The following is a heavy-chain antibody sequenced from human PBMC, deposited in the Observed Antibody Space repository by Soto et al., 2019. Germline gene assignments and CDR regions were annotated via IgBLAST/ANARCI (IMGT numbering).Heavy chain of an antibody. CDR1: GFTFSNAW. CDR3: ARVYKGVPPLYYYYGMDV. D-gene: IGHD3-10*01. CDR2: IKSKTDGGTT. Sequence: PGGSLRLSCAASGFTFSNAWINWVRQAPGKGLEWVGRIKSKTDGGTTDFAAPVKGRFAISRDNSKNTLYLQMNSLRAEDTAVYYCARVYKGVPPLYYYYGMDVWGQGTTVTVSS. V-gene: IGHV3-15*07. J-gene: IGHJ6*02.